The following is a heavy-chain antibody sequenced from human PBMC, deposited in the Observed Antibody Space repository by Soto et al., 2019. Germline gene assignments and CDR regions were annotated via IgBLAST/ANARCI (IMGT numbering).Heavy chain of an antibody. Sequence: GGSLRLSCAASGFTFSSYGMHWVRQAPGKGLEWVAVIWYDGSNKYYADSVKGRFTISRDNSKNTLYLQMNSLRAEDTAVYYCARDFIWSGYDTESNFDYWGQGTLVTVSS. V-gene: IGHV3-33*01. CDR1: GFTFSSYG. D-gene: IGHD3-3*01. CDR3: ARDFIWSGYDTESNFDY. CDR2: IWYDGSNK. J-gene: IGHJ4*02.